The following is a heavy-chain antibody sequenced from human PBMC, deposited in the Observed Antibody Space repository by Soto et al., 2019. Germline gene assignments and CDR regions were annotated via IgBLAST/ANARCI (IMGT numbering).Heavy chain of an antibody. Sequence: EVRLLESGGGSEQPGGSLRLSCAASGFNFRTYAMYWVRQAPGKGLEWVSAIDDGNSAYYADSVKGRFIISRDNSTNTLYLQMDGMRVYDTAIYFCTKRPMCAGDCWYFDDWGLGSLVTVSS. CDR3: TKRPMCAGDCWYFDD. CDR2: IDDGNSA. D-gene: IGHD2-21*02. V-gene: IGHV3-23*05. J-gene: IGHJ4*02. CDR1: GFNFRTYA.